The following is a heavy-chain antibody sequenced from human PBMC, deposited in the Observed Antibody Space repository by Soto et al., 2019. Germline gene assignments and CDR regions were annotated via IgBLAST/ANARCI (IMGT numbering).Heavy chain of an antibody. CDR2: IIPIFGTA. Sequence: ASVNVSCKASGGTFSSYAISWVRQAPGQGLEWRGGIIPIFGTANYAQKFQGRVTITADKSTSTAYMELSSLRSEDTAVYYCAGGMXRITMIVVVITNDAFDIWGLGSMVTVS. J-gene: IGHJ3*02. CDR3: AGGMXRITMIVVVITNDAFDI. CDR1: GGTFSSYA. D-gene: IGHD3-22*01. V-gene: IGHV1-69*06.